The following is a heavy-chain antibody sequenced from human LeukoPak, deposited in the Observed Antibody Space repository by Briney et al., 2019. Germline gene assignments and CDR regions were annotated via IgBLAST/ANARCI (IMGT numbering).Heavy chain of an antibody. J-gene: IGHJ4*02. V-gene: IGHV3-15*01. CDR1: GFTFSNAW. D-gene: IGHD3-22*01. CDR3: TTAPLINYYDSSGYYYGVDY. CDR2: IKSKTDGGTT. Sequence: GGSLRLSCAASGFTFSNAWMSWVRQAPGKGLEWVGRIKSKTDGGTTDYAAPVKGRFTISRDDSKNTLYLQMNSLKTEDTAVYYCTTAPLINYYDSSGYYYGVDYWGQGTLVTVSS.